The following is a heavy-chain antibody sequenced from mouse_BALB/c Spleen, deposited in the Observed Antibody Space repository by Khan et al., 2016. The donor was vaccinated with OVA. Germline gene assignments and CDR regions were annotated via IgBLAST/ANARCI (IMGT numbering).Heavy chain of an antibody. D-gene: IGHD2-1*01. CDR2: IYPGNSDT. V-gene: IGHV1-5*01. CDR1: GYSFTSYW. Sequence: EVQLQESGTVLARPGASVKMSCKASGYSFTSYWMHWVKQRPGQGLEWIGAIYPGNSDTSYNQKFKGKAKLTAVTSASPAYMELSSLTNEDSAVYYGTDGNYVGWFAYWGQGTLVTVSA. CDR3: TDGNYVGWFAY. J-gene: IGHJ3*01.